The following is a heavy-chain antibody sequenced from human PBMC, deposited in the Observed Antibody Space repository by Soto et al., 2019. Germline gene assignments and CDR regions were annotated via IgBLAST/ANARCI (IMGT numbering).Heavy chain of an antibody. V-gene: IGHV3-33*01. J-gene: IGHJ6*02. CDR2: IWYDGSNK. CDR1: GFTFSSYG. D-gene: IGHD3-10*01. CDR3: ARDEGLGVNYYYYGMDV. Sequence: ESGGGVVQPGRSLRLSCAASGFTFSSYGMHWVRQAPGKGLEGVAVIWYDGSNKYYADSVKGRFTISRDNSKNTLYLQMNSLRAEDTAVYYCARDEGLGVNYYYYGMDVWGQGTTVTVSS.